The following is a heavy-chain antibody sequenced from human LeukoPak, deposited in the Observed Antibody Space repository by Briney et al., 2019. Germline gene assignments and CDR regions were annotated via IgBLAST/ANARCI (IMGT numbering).Heavy chain of an antibody. CDR2: ISGSGGST. D-gene: IGHD3-9*01. CDR1: GFTFSSYA. CDR3: AKGAYYDILTGYQGWFDP. J-gene: IGHJ5*02. Sequence: PGGSLRLSCAASGFTFSSYAMSWVRQAPGKGLEWVSAISGSGGSTYYADSVKGRFTISRDNSKNTLYLQTNSLRAEDTAVYYCAKGAYYDILTGYQGWFDPWGQGTLVTVSS. V-gene: IGHV3-23*01.